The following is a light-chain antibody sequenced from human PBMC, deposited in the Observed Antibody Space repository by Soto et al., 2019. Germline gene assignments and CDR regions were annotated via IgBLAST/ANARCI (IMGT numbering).Light chain of an antibody. CDR3: QQYNSYWT. CDR2: KAS. CDR1: QSISSW. J-gene: IGKJ1*01. V-gene: IGKV1-5*03. Sequence: DIQMTQSPSTLSASVGDRVTITCRASQSISSWLAWYQQKPGKARKLLIYKASSLESGVPSRFSDSGSGTEFTLTISSLQPDDFATYYCQQYNSYWTLGQGTKVEIK.